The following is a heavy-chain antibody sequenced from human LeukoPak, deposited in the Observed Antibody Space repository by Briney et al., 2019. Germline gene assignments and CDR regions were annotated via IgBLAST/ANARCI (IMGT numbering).Heavy chain of an antibody. V-gene: IGHV3-74*01. D-gene: IGHD3-3*01. CDR3: ARDDAWSPFHI. CDR2: VNSDGSST. J-gene: IGHJ3*02. CDR1: GFTFSNYW. Sequence: GGSLRLSCAASGFTFSNYWMHWVRQAPGKGLVWVSRVNSDGSSTSYADPVKGRFTISRDNAKNTVYLQMNSLRAEDTAVYYCARDDAWSPFHIWGQGTMVTVSS.